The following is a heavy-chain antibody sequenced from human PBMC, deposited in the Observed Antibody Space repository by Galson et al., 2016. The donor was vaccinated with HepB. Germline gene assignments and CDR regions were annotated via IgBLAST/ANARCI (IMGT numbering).Heavy chain of an antibody. CDR2: IYYTGST. V-gene: IGHV4-31*03. CDR1: GGSISSGGYY. Sequence: TLSLTCTVSGGSISSGGYYRNWIRQHPGKGLEWVGYIYYTGSTPYTPSLKSRVTISIDTSKNQFSLKLSSVTAADTAVYFCARARYGDFYNDAFDLWGQGTMVTVSS. CDR3: ARARYGDFYNDAFDL. D-gene: IGHD4-17*01. J-gene: IGHJ3*01.